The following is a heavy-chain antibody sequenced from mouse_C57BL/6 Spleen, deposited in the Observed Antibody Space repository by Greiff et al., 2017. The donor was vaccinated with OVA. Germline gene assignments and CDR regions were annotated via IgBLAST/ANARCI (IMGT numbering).Heavy chain of an antibody. Sequence: QVQLQQPGAELVKPGASVKLSCKASGYTFTSYWMQWVKQRPGQGLEWIGEIGPSDSYTNYNQKFKGKATLTVDTSSSTAYMQLSSLTSEDSAVYYCARRANWDGFDYWGQGTTLTVSS. D-gene: IGHD4-1*01. V-gene: IGHV1-50*01. J-gene: IGHJ2*01. CDR3: ARRANWDGFDY. CDR2: IGPSDSYT. CDR1: GYTFTSYW.